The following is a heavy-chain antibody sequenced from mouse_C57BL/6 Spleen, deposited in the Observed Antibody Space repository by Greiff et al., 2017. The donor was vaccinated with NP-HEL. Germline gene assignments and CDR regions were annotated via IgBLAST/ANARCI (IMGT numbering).Heavy chain of an antibody. CDR1: GYTFTSYD. Sequence: VQLQQSGPELVKPGASVKLSCKASGYTFTSYDINWVKQRPGQGLEWIGWIYPRDGSTKYNEKFKGKATLTVDTSSSTAYMELHSLTSEDSAVYFCARRSSFSYWYFDVWGTGTTVTVSS. J-gene: IGHJ1*03. D-gene: IGHD1-1*01. CDR2: IYPRDGST. V-gene: IGHV1-85*01. CDR3: ARRSSFSYWYFDV.